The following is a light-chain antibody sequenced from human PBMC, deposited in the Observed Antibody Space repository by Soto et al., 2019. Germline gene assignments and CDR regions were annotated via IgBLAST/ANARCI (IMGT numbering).Light chain of an antibody. CDR1: QSVSSY. Sequence: EIVLTQSPATLSLSPGERATLSCRASQSVSSYLAWYQQKPGQAPRLPIYDASNRATGIPARFSGSGSGTDFTLTISSLEPEDFAVYYCQQRSNWPPNFGGGTKVEIK. J-gene: IGKJ4*01. V-gene: IGKV3-11*01. CDR2: DAS. CDR3: QQRSNWPPN.